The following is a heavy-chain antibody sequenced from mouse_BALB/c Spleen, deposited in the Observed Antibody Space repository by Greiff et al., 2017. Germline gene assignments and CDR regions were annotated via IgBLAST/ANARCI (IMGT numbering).Heavy chain of an antibody. CDR3: ARIGGYDYAMDY. Sequence: EVQRVESGGGLVKPGGSLKLSCAASGFTFSSYAMSWVRQTPEKRLEWVASISSGGSTYYPDSVKGRFTISRDNARNILYLQMSSLRSEDTAMYYCARIGGYDYAMDYWGQGTSVTVSS. CDR1: GFTFSSYA. J-gene: IGHJ4*01. D-gene: IGHD2-14*01. V-gene: IGHV5-6-5*01. CDR2: ISSGGST.